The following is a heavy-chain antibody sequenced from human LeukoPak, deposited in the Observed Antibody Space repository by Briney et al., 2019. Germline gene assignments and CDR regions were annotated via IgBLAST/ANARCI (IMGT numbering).Heavy chain of an antibody. J-gene: IGHJ4*02. Sequence: GGFLRLSCAASGFTFSSYAMHWVRQAPGKGLEWVAVISYDGSNKYYADSVKGRFTISRDNSKNTLYLQMNSLRAEDTAVYYCARWKLLDYWGQGTLVTVSS. V-gene: IGHV3-30*01. CDR1: GFTFSSYA. CDR2: ISYDGSNK. D-gene: IGHD2-15*01. CDR3: ARWKLLDY.